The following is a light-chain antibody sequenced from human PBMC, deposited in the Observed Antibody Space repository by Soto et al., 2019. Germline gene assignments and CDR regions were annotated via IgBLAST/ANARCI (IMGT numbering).Light chain of an antibody. CDR3: QQRSNWPLT. J-gene: IGKJ4*01. CDR2: DVS. Sequence: ESVLTQSPGTLSLSPGERATLSCRASQSVGSSLAWYQQKPGQAPRLVIYDVSSRATGIPARFSGSGSGTHFTLSISSLAPEDFAVYYCQQRSNWPLTFGGGTKVDIK. CDR1: QSVGSS. V-gene: IGKV3-11*01.